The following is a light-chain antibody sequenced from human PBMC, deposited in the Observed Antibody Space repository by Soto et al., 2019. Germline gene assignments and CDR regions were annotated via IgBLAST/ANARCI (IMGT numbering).Light chain of an antibody. V-gene: IGLV1-51*02. Sequence: QSALTQPPSVSAAPGQKVTISCSGSSSNIGRTSVSWYQQLPETAPRLLIYENNKRPSGIPDRFSGSKSGTSATLVITGLQTGDEADYFRGTWDSNLSADIFGTGTKVTVL. CDR1: SSNIGRTS. J-gene: IGLJ1*01. CDR2: ENN. CDR3: GTWDSNLSADI.